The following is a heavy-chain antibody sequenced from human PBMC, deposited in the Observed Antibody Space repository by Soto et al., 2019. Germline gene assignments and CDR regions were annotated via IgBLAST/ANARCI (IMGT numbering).Heavy chain of an antibody. J-gene: IGHJ6*02. CDR2: IIPIFGTA. CDR3: ARGEYCRSTSCHYYYYGMDA. CDR1: GGTFSSYA. V-gene: IGHV1-69*13. D-gene: IGHD2-2*01. Sequence: SVKVSCKASGGTFSSYAISWVRQAPGQGLEWMGGIIPIFGTANYAQKFQGGVTITADESTSTAYMELSSLRSEDTAVYYCARGEYCRSTSCHYYYYGMDAWGQGTLVTVSS.